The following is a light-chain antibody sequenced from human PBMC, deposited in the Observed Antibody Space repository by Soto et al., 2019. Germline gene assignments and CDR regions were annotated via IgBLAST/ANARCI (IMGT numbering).Light chain of an antibody. J-gene: IGKJ4*01. Sequence: DIQVTQSPSTLSASVGDRVTITCRTSQSISNYLNWYQHKPGKAPKVLISAASNLQSGVPSRFSGSGSGTVFTLTISSLQPEDFATYFCQQSYTLSPLTFGGGTKVDIK. CDR2: AAS. CDR1: QSISNY. CDR3: QQSYTLSPLT. V-gene: IGKV1-39*01.